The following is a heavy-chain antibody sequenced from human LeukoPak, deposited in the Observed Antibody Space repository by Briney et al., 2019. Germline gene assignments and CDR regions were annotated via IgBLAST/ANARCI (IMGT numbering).Heavy chain of an antibody. J-gene: IGHJ4*02. CDR3: ARAGFALAPHRGTPFDY. Sequence: SETLSLTCAVYGGSFSDYYWSWIRQPPGKGLEWIGEINHSGSTNYNPSLKSRITISVDTSKNQFSLKLSSVTAADTAMYYCARAGFALAPHRGTPFDYWGQGTLVTVSS. CDR2: INHSGST. V-gene: IGHV4-34*01. CDR1: GGSFSDYY. D-gene: IGHD1-1*01.